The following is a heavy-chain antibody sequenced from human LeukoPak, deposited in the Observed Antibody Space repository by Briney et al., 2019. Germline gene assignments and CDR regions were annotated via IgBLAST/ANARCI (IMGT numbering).Heavy chain of an antibody. Sequence: GGSLRLSCAASGFTFSDYYMSWIRQAPGEGLEWISYISSSGSTIYYADSVKGRFTISRDNAKNSLYLQMNSLRAEDTAMYYCARDLSGSGSYYMGGFDYWGQGTLVTVSS. J-gene: IGHJ4*02. CDR1: GFTFSDYY. CDR3: ARDLSGSGSYYMGGFDY. D-gene: IGHD3-10*01. V-gene: IGHV3-11*01. CDR2: ISSSGSTI.